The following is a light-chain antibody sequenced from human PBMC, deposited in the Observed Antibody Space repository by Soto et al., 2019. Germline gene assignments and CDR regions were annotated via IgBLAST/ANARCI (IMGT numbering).Light chain of an antibody. Sequence: QSVLTQPPSVSAAPGQKVTISCSGSSSNIGNNYVSWYQQLPGTAPKLLIYDNNKRPSGIPDRFSGSKSGTSATLGITGLQTGDAADYYCGTWDSSLSAIFGGGTKLTVL. V-gene: IGLV1-51*01. CDR2: DNN. CDR1: SSNIGNNY. J-gene: IGLJ2*01. CDR3: GTWDSSLSAI.